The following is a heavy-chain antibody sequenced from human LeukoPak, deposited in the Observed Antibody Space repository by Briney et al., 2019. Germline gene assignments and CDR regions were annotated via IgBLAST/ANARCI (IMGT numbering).Heavy chain of an antibody. CDR1: GLSFW. V-gene: IGHV3-23*01. J-gene: IGHJ4*02. Sequence: GGSLRLSCVASGLSFWHDLGPPGSRGGGLEGVSGVSDSGDRAYYADSVKGRFTISRDNSKNMVYLQMNSLRVDDTAVYYCAKDLLLWFGELPGMFDSWGQGTLVTVSS. D-gene: IGHD3-10*01. CDR3: AKDLLLWFGELPGMFDS. CDR2: VSDSGDRA.